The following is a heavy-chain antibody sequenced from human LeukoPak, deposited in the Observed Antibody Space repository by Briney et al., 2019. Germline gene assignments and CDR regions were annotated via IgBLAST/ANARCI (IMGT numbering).Heavy chain of an antibody. CDR2: IIPIFGTA. Sequence: SVKVSCKASGGTFSSYAISWVRQAPGQGLEWMGGIIPIFGTANYAQKFQGRATITTDESTSTAYMELSSLRSEDTAVYYCALHSSGYSDFDYWGQGTLVTVSS. V-gene: IGHV1-69*05. J-gene: IGHJ4*02. D-gene: IGHD3-22*01. CDR1: GGTFSSYA. CDR3: ALHSSGYSDFDY.